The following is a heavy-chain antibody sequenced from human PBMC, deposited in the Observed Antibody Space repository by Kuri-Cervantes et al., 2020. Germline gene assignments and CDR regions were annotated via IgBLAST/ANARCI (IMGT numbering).Heavy chain of an antibody. Sequence: GESLKISCAASGFTFSSYAMSWVRQTPGKGLEWVSDISGSGGITYYAGSVKGRFTISRDNSKNTLFLQMNSLRAEDTAVYYCAREALYCDDYWGQGTLVTVSS. J-gene: IGHJ4*02. CDR3: AREALYCDDY. V-gene: IGHV3-23*01. CDR1: GFTFSSYA. D-gene: IGHD1-26*01. CDR2: ISGSGGIT.